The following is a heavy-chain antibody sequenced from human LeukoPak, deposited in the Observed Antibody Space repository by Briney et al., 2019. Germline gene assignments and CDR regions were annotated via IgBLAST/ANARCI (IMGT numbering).Heavy chain of an antibody. V-gene: IGHV1-24*01. Sequence: ASVKVSCKISGYSLTELAIHWVRQAPGKGLEWMGGSDPEDVKTSFAEKFQGRVTFTEDTPTDTAFMELSRLRSDDTAVYYCATFQAYANSGHLRPYFDYWGLGTLVTVSS. CDR1: GYSLTELA. CDR2: SDPEDVKT. CDR3: ATFQAYANSGHLRPYFDY. D-gene: IGHD3-22*01. J-gene: IGHJ4*02.